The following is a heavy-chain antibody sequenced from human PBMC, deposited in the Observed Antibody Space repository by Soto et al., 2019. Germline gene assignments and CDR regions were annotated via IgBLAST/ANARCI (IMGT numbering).Heavy chain of an antibody. CDR2: ISYDGSNK. Sequence: QVQLVESGGGVVQPGRSLRLSCAASGFTFSSYGMHWVRQAPGKGLEWVAVISYDGSNKYYADSVKGRLTISRDNSKNTLYLQMNSLRAEDTAVYYCAKLAYCSGGSCYSSFFDYWGQGTLVTVSS. CDR3: AKLAYCSGGSCYSSFFDY. J-gene: IGHJ4*02. CDR1: GFTFSSYG. D-gene: IGHD2-15*01. V-gene: IGHV3-30*18.